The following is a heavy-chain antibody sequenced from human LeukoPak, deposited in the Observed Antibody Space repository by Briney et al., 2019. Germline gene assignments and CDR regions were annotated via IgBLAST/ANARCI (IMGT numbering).Heavy chain of an antibody. CDR3: ARDATKLDAFDI. J-gene: IGHJ3*02. Sequence: PGGSLRLSCAASGFTFSSYGMHWVRQAPGKGLEWVAVISYDGSNKYYADSVKGRFTISRDNSKNTLYLQMNSLRAEDTAVYYCARDATKLDAFDIWGQGTMVTVSS. V-gene: IGHV3-30*03. CDR1: GFTFSSYG. CDR2: ISYDGSNK. D-gene: IGHD2-8*01.